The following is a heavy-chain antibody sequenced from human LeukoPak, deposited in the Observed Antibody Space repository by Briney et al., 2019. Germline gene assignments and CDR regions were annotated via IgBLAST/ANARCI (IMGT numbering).Heavy chain of an antibody. V-gene: IGHV3-7*01. D-gene: IGHD1-1*01. CDR2: IKQDGSEK. Sequence: PGGSLRLSCAASGFTFSSYWMSWVRQAPGKGLEWVANIKQDGSEKYYVDSVKGRFTISRDNAKNSLYLQMNSLRAEDTAVYYCARVPTNWNDGWDYYYYMDVWGKGTTVTVSS. CDR3: ARVPTNWNDGWDYYYYMDV. J-gene: IGHJ6*03. CDR1: GFTFSSYW.